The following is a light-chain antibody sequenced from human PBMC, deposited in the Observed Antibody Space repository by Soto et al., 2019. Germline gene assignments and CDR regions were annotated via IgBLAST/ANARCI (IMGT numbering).Light chain of an antibody. CDR1: QSVGSY. CDR2: DAS. V-gene: IGKV3-11*01. CDR3: QQRSDWPPIT. J-gene: IGKJ5*01. Sequence: ETVLTQSPGTLSLSPGERATLSCRASQSVGSYLAWYQQKPGQAPRLLIYDASNRATGIPARFSGSGSGTDFTLTISRLEPEDFAVYYCQQRSDWPPITFGQGTRLEIK.